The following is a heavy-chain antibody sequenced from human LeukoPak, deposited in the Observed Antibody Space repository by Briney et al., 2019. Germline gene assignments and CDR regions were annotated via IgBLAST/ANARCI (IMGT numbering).Heavy chain of an antibody. CDR3: AKGAAQTFFYKSRPYLLGLA. CDR2: ISSSGSTI. J-gene: IGHJ5*02. Sequence: PGGSLRLSCAASGFTFSDYYMSWIRQAPGKGLEWVSYISSSGSTIYYADSVKGRFTISRDNAKNSLYLQMNSLRAEDTDVFYCAKGAAQTFFYKSRPYLLGLAWGQGTLVTVSS. CDR1: GFTFSDYY. V-gene: IGHV3-11*04. D-gene: IGHD2/OR15-2a*01.